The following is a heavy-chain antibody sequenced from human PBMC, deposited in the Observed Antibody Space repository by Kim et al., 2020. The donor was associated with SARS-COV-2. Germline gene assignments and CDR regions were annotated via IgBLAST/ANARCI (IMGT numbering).Heavy chain of an antibody. V-gene: IGHV3-11*05. CDR2: SST. CDR3: VREPAS. Sequence: SSTNYADAVNGRFTISRDNAKKSLSLQMNRLTPEDTAVYYCVREPASWGQGTLVTVSS. J-gene: IGHJ5*02.